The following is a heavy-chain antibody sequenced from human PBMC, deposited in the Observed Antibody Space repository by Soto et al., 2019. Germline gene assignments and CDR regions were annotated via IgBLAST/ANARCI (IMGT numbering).Heavy chain of an antibody. V-gene: IGHV1-18*01. J-gene: IGHJ4*02. CDR3: ARVCSGYSYGYVLY. CDR1: GYTFTSYG. Sequence: ASVKVSCKASGYTFTSYGISWVRQAPGQGLEWMGWISAYNGNTNYAQKLQGRVTMTTDTSTSTAYMELRSLRSDDTAVYYCARVCSGYSYGYVLYWGQGTLVTVSS. CDR2: ISAYNGNT. D-gene: IGHD5-18*01.